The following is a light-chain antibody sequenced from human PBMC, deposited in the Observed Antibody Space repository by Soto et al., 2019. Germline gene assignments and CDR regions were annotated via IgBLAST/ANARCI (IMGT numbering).Light chain of an antibody. J-gene: IGKJ3*01. CDR1: QSISSY. CDR2: AAS. CDR3: QQSYSTPWVT. V-gene: IGKV1-39*01. Sequence: DIQMTQSPSSLSASVGDRVTITCRASQSISSYLNWYQQKPGKAPKLLIYAASSLQSGVPSRFSGSGSGTDFTLTISSLQPEDFATYSCQQSYSTPWVTFGPGTKVDIK.